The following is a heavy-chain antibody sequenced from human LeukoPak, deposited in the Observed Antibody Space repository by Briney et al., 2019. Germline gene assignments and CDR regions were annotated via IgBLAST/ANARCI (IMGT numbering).Heavy chain of an antibody. CDR3: ARGGPYCSGGSCYGNNWFDP. V-gene: IGHV1-2*02. CDR1: GYTFTGYY. D-gene: IGHD2-15*01. J-gene: IGHJ5*02. Sequence: ASVKVSCKASGYTFTGYYMHWVRQAPGQGHEWMGWINPNSGGTNYAQKFQGRVTMTRDTSISTAYMELSRLRSDDTAVYYCARGGPYCSGGSCYGNNWFDPWGQGTLVTVSS. CDR2: INPNSGGT.